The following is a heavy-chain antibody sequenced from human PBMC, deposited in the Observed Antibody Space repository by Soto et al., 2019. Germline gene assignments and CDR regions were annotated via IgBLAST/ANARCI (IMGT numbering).Heavy chain of an antibody. V-gene: IGHV4-59*12. CDR3: AREGSYSAYNFAHGIQLWSFDF. Sequence: SETLSLTCTVSGVSIRSNYWSWIRQPPGKGLEWIGYIYHSGSTSFNPSLESRVAMSVDTSKNHFSLNLSSVTAADMAVYYCAREGSYSAYNFAHGIQLWSFDFWGQGALVTVSS. J-gene: IGHJ4*02. CDR2: IYHSGST. D-gene: IGHD5-12*01. CDR1: GVSIRSNY.